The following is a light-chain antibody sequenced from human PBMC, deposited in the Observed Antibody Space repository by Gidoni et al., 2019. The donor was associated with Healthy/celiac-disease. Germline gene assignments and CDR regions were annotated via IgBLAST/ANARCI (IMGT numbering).Light chain of an antibody. Sequence: EIGLTQSPGTLSLSPVERATLSCRPSQSVSSSYLAWYQQKPGQAPRLLIYGASSRATGIPDRFSGSGSGTDFTLTISRLEPEDFAVYYCQQYGSSPFTFGPGTKVDIK. CDR1: QSVSSSY. CDR3: QQYGSSPFT. CDR2: GAS. V-gene: IGKV3-20*01. J-gene: IGKJ3*01.